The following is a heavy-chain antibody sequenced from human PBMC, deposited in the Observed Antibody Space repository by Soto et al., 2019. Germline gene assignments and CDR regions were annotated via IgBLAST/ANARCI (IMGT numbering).Heavy chain of an antibody. Sequence: QVQLQESGPGLVKPSGTLSLTCAVSGGSISSSNWWSWVRQPPGKGLEWIGEIYHSGSTNYNPSLKGRATISVDKSKNQFSLKLSSVTAADTAVYYCARVSGNYYYGMDVWGQGTTVTVSS. J-gene: IGHJ6*02. CDR1: GGSISSSNW. CDR3: ARVSGNYYYGMDV. V-gene: IGHV4-4*02. D-gene: IGHD3-10*01. CDR2: IYHSGST.